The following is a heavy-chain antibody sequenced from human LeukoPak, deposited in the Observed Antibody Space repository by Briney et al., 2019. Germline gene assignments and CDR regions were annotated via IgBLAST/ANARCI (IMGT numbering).Heavy chain of an antibody. D-gene: IGHD4-17*01. J-gene: IGHJ4*02. CDR3: ARQAVTTGWYFDY. CDR1: GYTFTSYY. V-gene: IGHV1-46*01. CDR2: FNPSDGRA. Sequence: ASVKVSCKASGYTFTSYYLHWVRLAPGQGLEWMGIFNPSDGRATYTQKFQGRVTMTRDTSTSTVYMDLSSLRSDDTAVYYCARQAVTTGWYFDYWGQGTLVAVSS.